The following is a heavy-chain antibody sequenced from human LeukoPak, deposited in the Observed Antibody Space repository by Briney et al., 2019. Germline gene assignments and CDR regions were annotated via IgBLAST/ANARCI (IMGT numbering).Heavy chain of an antibody. J-gene: IGHJ4*02. V-gene: IGHV3-21*01. CDR3: ARGRRGDYALDY. CDR1: GFTFSSYI. Sequence: GGSLRLSCAASGFTFSSYIMNWVRQAPGKGLDWVSSISSTSSYTYYADSVKGRFTISRDNAKNSLYLQMNSLRAEDTAVYYCARGRRGDYALDYWGQGTLVTVSS. CDR2: ISSTSSYT. D-gene: IGHD4-17*01.